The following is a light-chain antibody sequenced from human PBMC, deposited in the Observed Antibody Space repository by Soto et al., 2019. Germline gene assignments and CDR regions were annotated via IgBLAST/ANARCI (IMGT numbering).Light chain of an antibody. CDR1: QSVTSGY. Sequence: EIVLTQSPGTLSLSPGERATLSCRASQSVTSGYLAWYQQRPGQAPRLLLYGTSSRATGMPDRFSGSGSGADFTLTVSRLEPEDFAEYYCQQYGSSPFTFGPGTKVDFK. V-gene: IGKV3-20*01. J-gene: IGKJ3*01. CDR2: GTS. CDR3: QQYGSSPFT.